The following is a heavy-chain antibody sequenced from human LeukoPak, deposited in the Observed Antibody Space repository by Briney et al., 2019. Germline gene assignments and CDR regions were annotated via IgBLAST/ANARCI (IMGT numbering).Heavy chain of an antibody. CDR3: AGRVYYYDSSGYQL. D-gene: IGHD3-22*01. CDR1: GGSFSGYY. CDR2: IYYSGST. V-gene: IGHV4-59*01. Sequence: SETLSLTCAVYGGSFSGYYWSWIRQPPGKGLEWIGYIYYSGSTNYNPSLKSRVTISVDTSKNQFSLKLSSVTAADTAVYYCAGRVYYYDSSGYQLWGQGTLVTVSS. J-gene: IGHJ4*02.